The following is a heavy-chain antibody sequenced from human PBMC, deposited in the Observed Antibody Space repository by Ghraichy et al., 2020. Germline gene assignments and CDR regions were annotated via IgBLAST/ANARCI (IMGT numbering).Heavy chain of an antibody. V-gene: IGHV3-7*04. Sequence: GGSLRLSCVASGFTFSDYWMRWMRQTPGAGLECVAKIKADGSDKYYVDSLTGRFTVSRDNAKNSLYLQMNSLTIGDTAIYYGARDDGMRTVDYWGQGTLVIVSS. CDR1: GFTFSDYW. CDR3: ARDDGMRTVDY. J-gene: IGHJ4*02. CDR2: IKADGSDK.